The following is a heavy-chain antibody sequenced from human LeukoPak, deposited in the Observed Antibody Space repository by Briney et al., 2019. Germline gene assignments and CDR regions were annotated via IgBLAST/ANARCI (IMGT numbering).Heavy chain of an antibody. V-gene: IGHV3-48*04. CDR3: AKDRGITIFGVVITSGMDV. CDR2: ISSSSSTI. CDR1: GFTFSSYS. Sequence: GGSLRLSCAASGFTFSSYSMNWVRQAPGKGLEWVSYISSSSSTIYYADSVKGRFTISRDNSKNSLYLQMNSLRTEDTALYYCAKDRGITIFGVVITSGMDVWGQGTTVTVSS. J-gene: IGHJ6*02. D-gene: IGHD3-3*01.